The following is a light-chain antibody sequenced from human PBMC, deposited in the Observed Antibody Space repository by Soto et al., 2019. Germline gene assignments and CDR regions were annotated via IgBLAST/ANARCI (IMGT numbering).Light chain of an antibody. Sequence: EIVLTQSPGTLSLSPGERATLSCRASQSVSSSYLAWYQQKPGQAPRLLIYGASSRATGIPDRFSGSGSGTEFTLTISRLEPEYFAVYYCQQYGSSPMYTFGQGTKLEIK. CDR2: GAS. J-gene: IGKJ2*01. CDR1: QSVSSSY. V-gene: IGKV3-20*01. CDR3: QQYGSSPMYT.